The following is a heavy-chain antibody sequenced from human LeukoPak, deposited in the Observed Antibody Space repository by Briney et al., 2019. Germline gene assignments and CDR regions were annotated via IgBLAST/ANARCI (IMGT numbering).Heavy chain of an antibody. D-gene: IGHD2-2*01. Sequence: PGGSLRLSCAASGFTFSSYAMHWVRQAPGKGLEWVAVISYDGSNKYYADSVKGRFTISRDNSKNTLYLQMNSLRAEDTAVYYCARTRDMDVWGKGTTVTVSS. CDR1: GFTFSSYA. CDR3: ARTRDMDV. CDR2: ISYDGSNK. V-gene: IGHV3-30*04. J-gene: IGHJ6*03.